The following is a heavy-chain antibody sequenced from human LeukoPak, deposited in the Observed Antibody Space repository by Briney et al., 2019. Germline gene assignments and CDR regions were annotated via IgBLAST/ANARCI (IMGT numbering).Heavy chain of an antibody. D-gene: IGHD3-10*01. CDR2: ISYDGSNK. Sequence: HTGRSLRLSCAASGFTFSSYGMHWVRQAPGKGLEWVAVISYDGSNKYYADSVKGRFTISRDNSKNTLYLQMSSLRADDTAVYYCAKDRLGSGDYGYFDYWGQGTLVAVSS. V-gene: IGHV3-30*18. J-gene: IGHJ4*02. CDR3: AKDRLGSGDYGYFDY. CDR1: GFTFSSYG.